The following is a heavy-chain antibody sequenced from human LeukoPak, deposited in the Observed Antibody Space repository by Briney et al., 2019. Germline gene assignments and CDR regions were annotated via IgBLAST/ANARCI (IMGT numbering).Heavy chain of an antibody. CDR1: GFTFSSYA. V-gene: IGHV3-30*04. J-gene: IGHJ4*02. CDR3: ARDRESRSGSSYYFDY. Sequence: PGGSLRLSCAAPGFTFSSYAMHWVRQAPGKGLEWVAVISYDGSNKYYADSVKGRFTISRDNSKNTLYLQMNSLRAEDTAVYYCARDRESRSGSSYYFDYWGQGTLVTVSS. D-gene: IGHD3-10*01. CDR2: ISYDGSNK.